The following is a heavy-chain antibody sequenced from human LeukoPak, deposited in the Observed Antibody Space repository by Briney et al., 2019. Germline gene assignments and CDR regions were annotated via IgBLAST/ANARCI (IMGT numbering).Heavy chain of an antibody. CDR3: ARAPLDYGYGMDV. CDR1: GFTFSSYW. J-gene: IGHJ6*02. D-gene: IGHD4-17*01. CDR2: INTDGSST. Sequence: GGSLRLSCAASGFTFSSYWMHWVRQAPGKGLVWVSRINTDGSSTSYADSVKGRFTISRDNAKNSLYLQMNSLRAEDTAVYYCARAPLDYGYGMDVWGQGTTVTVSS. V-gene: IGHV3-74*01.